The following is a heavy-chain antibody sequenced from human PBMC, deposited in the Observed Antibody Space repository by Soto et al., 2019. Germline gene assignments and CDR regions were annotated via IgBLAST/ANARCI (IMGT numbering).Heavy chain of an antibody. CDR2: ISGSGGST. CDR1: GFTFSSYA. CDR3: ATNGDWGPSLDAFDI. D-gene: IGHD7-27*01. Sequence: GGSLRLSCAASGFTFSSYAMSWVRQAPGKGLEWVSAISGSGGSTYYADSVKGRFTISRDNSKNTLYLQMNSPRAEDTAVYYCATNGDWGPSLDAFDIWGQGTMVTISS. J-gene: IGHJ3*02. V-gene: IGHV3-23*01.